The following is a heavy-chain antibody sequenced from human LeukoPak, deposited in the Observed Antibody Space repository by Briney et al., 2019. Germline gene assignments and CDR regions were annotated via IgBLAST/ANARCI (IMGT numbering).Heavy chain of an antibody. D-gene: IGHD4-17*01. J-gene: IGHJ4*02. CDR3: ARGRTFGDYVLDY. CDR1: GYTFSVYY. V-gene: IGHV1-2*02. Sequence: ASVKVSCKASGYTFSVYYMHWVRQAPGQGLEWMGWINPTSGGTNSAQKFQGRVTMTRDTSISTAYMEVSSLRSDDTAVYYCARGRTFGDYVLDYWGQGTLVTVSS. CDR2: INPTSGGT.